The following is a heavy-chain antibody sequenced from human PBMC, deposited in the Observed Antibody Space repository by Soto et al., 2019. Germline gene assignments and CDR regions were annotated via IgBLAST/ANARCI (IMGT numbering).Heavy chain of an antibody. Sequence: QVQLVQSGAEVKKPGASVKVSCKASGYTFTSYDISWVRQAPGQGLEWMGWISAYNGHTNYAQKFQGRVTMTTDTSTSTVYMELRSLRSGEAGVYYCARSPGGWEVLLAWTFDYWGQGTLVTVSS. CDR2: ISAYNGHT. J-gene: IGHJ4*02. CDR1: GYTFTSYD. V-gene: IGHV1-18*01. CDR3: ARSPGGWEVLLAWTFDY. D-gene: IGHD1-26*01.